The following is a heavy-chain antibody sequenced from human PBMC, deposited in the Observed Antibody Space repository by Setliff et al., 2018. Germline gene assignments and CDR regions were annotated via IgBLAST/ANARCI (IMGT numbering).Heavy chain of an antibody. J-gene: IGHJ6*03. CDR3: ARGVTRPIYYYYYYMDV. CDR2: VSSSSITI. V-gene: IGHV3-48*01. D-gene: IGHD4-4*01. CDR1: GFTFSSYS. Sequence: GGSLRLSCAASGFTFSSYSMNWVRQAPGKGLEWISYVSSSSITIYYADSVKGRFTISRDNAKNSLYLQMNSLRAEDTAVYYCARGVTRPIYYYYYYMDVWGKGTTVTVSS.